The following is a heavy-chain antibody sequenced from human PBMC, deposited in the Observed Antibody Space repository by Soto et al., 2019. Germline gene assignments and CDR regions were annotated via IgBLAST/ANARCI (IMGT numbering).Heavy chain of an antibody. V-gene: IGHV4-30-2*01. Sequence: QLQLQESGSGLVKPSQTLSLTCAVSGGSISSGGYSWSWIRQPPGKALEWIGYIYHSGSTYYNPSLYSRVTISVDRSKNQFSLKLSSVTAADTAVYYCARAGTYGDDGGFDYCGQGTLVTVSS. CDR2: IYHSGST. CDR1: GGSISSGGYS. CDR3: ARAGTYGDDGGFDY. J-gene: IGHJ4*02. D-gene: IGHD4-17*01.